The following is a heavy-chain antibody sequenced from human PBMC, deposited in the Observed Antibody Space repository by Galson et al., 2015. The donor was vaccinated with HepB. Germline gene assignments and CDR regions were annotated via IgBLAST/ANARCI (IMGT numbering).Heavy chain of an antibody. D-gene: IGHD3-9*01. Sequence: SLRLSCAASGFTFSSYAMSWVRQAPGKGLEWVSAISGSGGSTYYADSVKGRFTISRNNSKNTLYLQMNGLRAEDTAVYYCAKIYRSATGGYFDWPLGYMDVWGKGTTVTVSS. J-gene: IGHJ6*03. CDR3: AKIYRSATGGYFDWPLGYMDV. CDR2: ISGSGGST. V-gene: IGHV3-23*01. CDR1: GFTFSSYA.